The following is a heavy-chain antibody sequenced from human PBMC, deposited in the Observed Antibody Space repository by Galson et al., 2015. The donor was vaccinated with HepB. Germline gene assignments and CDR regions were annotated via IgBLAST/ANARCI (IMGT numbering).Heavy chain of an antibody. CDR1: GFTFSSYA. CDR3: AKDRTIFGVVMPNDY. D-gene: IGHD3-3*01. V-gene: IGHV3-23*01. CDR2: ISGSGGST. Sequence: LRLSCAASGFTFSSYAMSWVRQAPGKGLEWVSAISGSGGSTYYADSVKGRFTISRDNSKNTLYLQMNSLRAEDTAVYYCAKDRTIFGVVMPNDYWGQGTLVTVSS. J-gene: IGHJ4*02.